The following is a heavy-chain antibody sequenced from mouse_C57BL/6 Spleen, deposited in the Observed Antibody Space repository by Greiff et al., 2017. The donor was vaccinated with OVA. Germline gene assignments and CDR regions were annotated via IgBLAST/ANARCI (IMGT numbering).Heavy chain of an antibody. CDR1: GNTFTCYW. V-gene: IGHV1-52*01. CDR3: ARGDDYYSIDN. Sequence: VKQSCKAFGNTFTCYWMHWVTPRPIQGLEWIGNIHPSDSETHYNHKFKDKATLTVDKSSSTAYMQLSSLTSEDSAVYYCARGDDYYSIDNWGQGTSVTVSS. J-gene: IGHJ4*01. CDR2: IHPSDSET.